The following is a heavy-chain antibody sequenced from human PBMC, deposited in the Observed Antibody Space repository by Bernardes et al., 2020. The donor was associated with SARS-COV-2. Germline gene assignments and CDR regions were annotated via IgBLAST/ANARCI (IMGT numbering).Heavy chain of an antibody. CDR3: ARHPLGYCSGGNCYWFFDL. Sequence: ETLSLTCSVSGGYISNYYWSWIRQAPGKGLEWIGYIYYSGSTNYNPSLKSRVTISVDTSKNQVSLKLTSVTAADTAVYYCARHPLGYCSGGNCYWFFDLWGRGTLVTVSS. D-gene: IGHD2-15*01. CDR2: IYYSGST. CDR1: GGYISNYY. J-gene: IGHJ2*01. V-gene: IGHV4-59*08.